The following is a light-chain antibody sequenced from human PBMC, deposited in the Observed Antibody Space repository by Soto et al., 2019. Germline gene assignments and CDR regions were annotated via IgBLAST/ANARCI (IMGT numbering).Light chain of an antibody. Sequence: RITQTPSTLSASVGDRVTITCRASQSVSSWLAWYQQKPGKAPKLLIYDASSLESGVPSRFSGSGSGTEFTLTISSLQPDDFATYYCQQYNSFWTFGQGTKV. J-gene: IGKJ1*01. CDR2: DAS. CDR3: QQYNSFWT. V-gene: IGKV1-5*01. CDR1: QSVSSW.